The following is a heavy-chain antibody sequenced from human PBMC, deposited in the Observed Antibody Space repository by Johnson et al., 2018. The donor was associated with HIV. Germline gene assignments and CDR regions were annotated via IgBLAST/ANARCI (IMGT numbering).Heavy chain of an antibody. J-gene: IGHJ3*02. Sequence: QVQLVESGGGLVQPGRSLRLSCAGSGFTFSSYPMHWVRQPPGKGLEWVAVISYDGNNKYYADSVKGRVTISRDNSKNTLYLQMNSLRRAEDTAVYYCARDGWGSSMRSDAFDIWCQGTMVTVSS. CDR3: ARDGWGSSMRSDAFDI. V-gene: IGHV3-30-3*01. CDR1: GFTFSSYP. D-gene: IGHD3-16*01. CDR2: ISYDGNNK.